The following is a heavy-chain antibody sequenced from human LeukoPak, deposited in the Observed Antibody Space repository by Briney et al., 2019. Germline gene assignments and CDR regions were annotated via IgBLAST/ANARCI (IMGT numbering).Heavy chain of an antibody. D-gene: IGHD6-19*01. Sequence: PSETLSLTCTVSGGSISSYYWSWIRQPPGKGLEWIGYIYYSGSTNYNPSLTSRVTISVDTSKNQFSLKLSSVTAADTAVYYCARDPNPSGWYSGAFDIWGQGTMVTVSS. V-gene: IGHV4-59*01. CDR3: ARDPNPSGWYSGAFDI. CDR2: IYYSGST. CDR1: GGSISSYY. J-gene: IGHJ3*02.